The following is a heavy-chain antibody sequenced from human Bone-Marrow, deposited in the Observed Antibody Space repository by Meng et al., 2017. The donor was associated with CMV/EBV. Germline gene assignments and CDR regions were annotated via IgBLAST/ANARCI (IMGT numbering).Heavy chain of an antibody. Sequence: GESLKISCAASGFTFSSYSMNWVRQAPGKGLEWVSYISSSGSTIYYADSVKGRFTISRDNAKNSLYLQMNSLRAEDTAVYYCARRAYYDFWSGYYYYYYGMDVWGQGTTVTVSS. J-gene: IGHJ6*02. D-gene: IGHD3-3*01. CDR1: GFTFSSYS. CDR3: ARRAYYDFWSGYYYYYYGMDV. CDR2: ISSSGSTI. V-gene: IGHV3-48*04.